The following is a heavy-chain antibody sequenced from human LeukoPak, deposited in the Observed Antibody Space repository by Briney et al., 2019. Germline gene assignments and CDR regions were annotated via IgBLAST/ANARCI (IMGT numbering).Heavy chain of an antibody. D-gene: IGHD2-2*01. CDR3: ARDTRTNTCSSTSCPPRRPPSQMFPFDY. V-gene: IGHV1-18*01. Sequence: ASVNVSCKASGYTFTSYGISWARQAPGQGLEWMGWISAYNGNTNYAQKLQGRVTMTTDTSTSTAYMELRSLRSDDTAVYYCARDTRTNTCSSTSCPPRRPPSQMFPFDYWGQGTLVTVSS. CDR2: ISAYNGNT. CDR1: GYTFTSYG. J-gene: IGHJ4*02.